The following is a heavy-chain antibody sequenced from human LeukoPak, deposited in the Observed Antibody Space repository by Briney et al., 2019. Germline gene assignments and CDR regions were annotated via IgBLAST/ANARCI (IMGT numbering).Heavy chain of an antibody. CDR3: AKEFPSGWFDY. D-gene: IGHD1-26*01. CDR1: GFTFDDYA. V-gene: IGHV3-9*01. J-gene: IGHJ5*01. Sequence: GGSLRLSCAASGFTFDDYAMHWVRQAPGKGLEWVLGISWNSGSIGYADSVKGRFTISRDNAKNSLYLQMNSLRAEDTALYYCAKEFPSGWFDYWGQGTLVTVSS. CDR2: ISWNSGSI.